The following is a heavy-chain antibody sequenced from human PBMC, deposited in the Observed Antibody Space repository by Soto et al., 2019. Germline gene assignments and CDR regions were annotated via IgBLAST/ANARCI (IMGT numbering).Heavy chain of an antibody. V-gene: IGHV4-4*02. CDR3: ARAGYISTYYFDS. D-gene: IGHD5-18*01. CDR1: W. CDR2: IFHSGST. J-gene: IGHJ4*02. Sequence: WIGWVRQPPGKGLEWIGEIFHSGSTNYNPSLKSRVTISVDKSKNQLSLKLSSVTAADTAVYYCARAGYISTYYFDSWGQGTLVTVSS.